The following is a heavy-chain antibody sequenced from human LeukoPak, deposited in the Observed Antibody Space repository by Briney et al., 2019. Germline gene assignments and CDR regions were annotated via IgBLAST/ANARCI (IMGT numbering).Heavy chain of an antibody. J-gene: IGHJ5*02. CDR2: MNPNSGNT. V-gene: IGHV1-8*01. D-gene: IGHD4-17*01. Sequence: ASVTVSCKASGYTFTSYDINWVRQATGQAREWMGWMNPNSGNTGYAQKLQGRVTMTRNTSISTAYMELSSLRSEDTAVYYCARGGPVAYYGWFDPWGQGTLVTVSS. CDR3: ARGGPVAYYGWFDP. CDR1: GYTFTSYD.